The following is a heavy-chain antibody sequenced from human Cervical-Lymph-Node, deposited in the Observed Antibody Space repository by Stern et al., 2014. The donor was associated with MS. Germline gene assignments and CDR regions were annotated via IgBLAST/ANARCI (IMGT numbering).Heavy chain of an antibody. V-gene: IGHV1-69*01. CDR1: GDTFSSYS. CDR3: ARDTAMAMDF. CDR2: IIPMFGTG. Sequence: QLVQSGAEVKKPESSVKVSCKASGDTFSSYSISWVRQAPGQGLEGMGWIIPMFGTGNYAQKFQGRATITADGSTSTAYMELSSLRSDDTAVYYCARDTAMAMDFWGQGTLVTVSS. J-gene: IGHJ4*02. D-gene: IGHD5-18*01.